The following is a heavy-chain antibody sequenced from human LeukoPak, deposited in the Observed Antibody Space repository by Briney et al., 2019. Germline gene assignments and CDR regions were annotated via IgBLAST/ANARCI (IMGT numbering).Heavy chain of an antibody. CDR1: GGSISSSSYY. V-gene: IGHV4-39*07. Sequence: SETLSLTCTVSGGSISSSSYYWGWIRQPPGKGLEWIGEINHSGSTNYNPSLKSRVTISVDTSKNQFSLKLSSVTAADTAVYYCARRPRGSSGYYYLGGFDYWGQGTLVTVSS. CDR2: INHSGST. J-gene: IGHJ4*02. CDR3: ARRPRGSSGYYYLGGFDY. D-gene: IGHD3-22*01.